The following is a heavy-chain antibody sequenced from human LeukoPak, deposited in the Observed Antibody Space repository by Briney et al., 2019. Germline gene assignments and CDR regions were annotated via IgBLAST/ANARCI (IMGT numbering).Heavy chain of an antibody. CDR2: IGTAGDT. CDR3: ARAPYYSDAFDI. V-gene: IGHV3-13*01. CDR1: GFTFSSYD. Sequence: PGGSLRLYCAASGFTFSSYDMHWVRQATGKGLEWVSAIGTAGDTYYPGSVKGRFTISRENAKNSLYLQMNSLRAGDTAVYYCARAPYYSDAFDIWGQGTMVTVSS. D-gene: IGHD3-10*01. J-gene: IGHJ3*02.